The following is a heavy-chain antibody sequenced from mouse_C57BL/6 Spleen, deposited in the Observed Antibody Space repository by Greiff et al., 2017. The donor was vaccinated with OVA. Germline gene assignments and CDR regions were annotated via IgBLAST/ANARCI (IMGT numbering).Heavy chain of an antibody. D-gene: IGHD1-1*01. CDR2: IYPRSGNT. V-gene: IGHV1-81*01. CDR1: GYTFTSYG. CDR3: ARSGDYGSSYGWYFDV. J-gene: IGHJ1*03. Sequence: VQLQQSGAELARPGASVKLSCKASGYTFTSYGISWVKQRTGQGLEWIGEIYPRSGNTYYNEKFKGKATLTADKSSSTAYMELRSLTSEDSAVYFCARSGDYGSSYGWYFDVWGTGTTVTVSS.